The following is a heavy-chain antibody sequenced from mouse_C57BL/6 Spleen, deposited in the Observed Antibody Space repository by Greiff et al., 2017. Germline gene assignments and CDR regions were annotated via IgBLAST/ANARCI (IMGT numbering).Heavy chain of an antibody. CDR1: GYTFTDYY. J-gene: IGHJ2*01. CDR2: IYPGSGNT. Sequence: QVQLQQSGAELVRPGASVKLSCKASGYTFTDYYINWVKQRPGQGLEWIARIYPGSGNTYYNEKFKGKATLTAEKSSSTAYMQLSSLTSEDSAVYFCARGGYSNSLDYWGQGTTLTVSS. V-gene: IGHV1-76*01. D-gene: IGHD2-5*01. CDR3: ARGGYSNSLDY.